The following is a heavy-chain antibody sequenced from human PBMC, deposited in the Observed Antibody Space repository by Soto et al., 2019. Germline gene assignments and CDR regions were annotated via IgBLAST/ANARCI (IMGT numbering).Heavy chain of an antibody. J-gene: IGHJ3*02. V-gene: IGHV5-10-1*01. CDR1: GYSFTSYW. CDR2: IDPSDSYT. Sequence: GESLKISCKGSGYSFTSYWISWVRQMPGKGLEWMGRIDPSDSYTNYSPSFQGHVTISADKSISTAYLQWSSLKVSDTAMYYCARPKTGYSYGDAFDIWGQGTMVTVSS. CDR3: ARPKTGYSYGDAFDI. D-gene: IGHD5-18*01.